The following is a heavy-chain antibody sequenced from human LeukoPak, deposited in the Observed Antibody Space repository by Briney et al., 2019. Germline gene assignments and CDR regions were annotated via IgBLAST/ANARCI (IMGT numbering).Heavy chain of an antibody. CDR2: INPTGTGT. CDR1: GYTFSNYY. CDR3: AREESGGYFDY. D-gene: IGHD2-8*02. V-gene: IGHV1-46*01. J-gene: IGHJ4*02. Sequence: ASVKVSCKASGYTFSNYYMHWVRQAPGQGLEWMGLINPTGTGTNYAQKFRGRVTLTRDTSTTTVYMELSSLRSEDSAVYYCAREESGGYFDYWGQGTLVTVSS.